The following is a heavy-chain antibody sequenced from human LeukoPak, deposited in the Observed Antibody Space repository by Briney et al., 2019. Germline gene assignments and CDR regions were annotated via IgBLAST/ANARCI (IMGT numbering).Heavy chain of an antibody. CDR1: GYTFTGYY. D-gene: IGHD6-19*01. V-gene: IGHV1-2*02. CDR2: INPNSGGT. J-gene: IGHJ5*02. CDR3: ARDPFSSDGAYNWFDP. Sequence: SVKVSCKASGYTFTGYYMHWVRHAPGQGLEWMGWINPNSGGTNYAQKFQGRVTMTRDTSISTAYMELSRLRSDDTAVYYCARDPFSSDGAYNWFDPWGQGTLVTVSS.